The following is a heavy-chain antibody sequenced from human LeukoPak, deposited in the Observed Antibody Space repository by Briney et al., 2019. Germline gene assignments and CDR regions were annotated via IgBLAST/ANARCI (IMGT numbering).Heavy chain of an antibody. V-gene: IGHV3-23*01. CDR3: AKIPATDPIDF. CDR1: GFTPNMYA. D-gene: IGHD6-13*01. Sequence: PGGSLRLSCAASGFTPNMYAMNWVRQAPGKGLDWVSSLTGSGRGTYYAPSVKGRFTMSRDDSKNTLYLQMNSLRPDDTAVYYCAKIPATDPIDFWGQGTLVTVSS. CDR2: LTGSGRGT. J-gene: IGHJ4*02.